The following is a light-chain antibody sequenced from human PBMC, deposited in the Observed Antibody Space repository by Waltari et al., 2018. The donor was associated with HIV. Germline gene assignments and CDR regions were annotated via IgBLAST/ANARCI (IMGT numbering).Light chain of an antibody. Sequence: QSALTQPPSTSGSPGQSVTISCTGTSSDVGGYNSVSWYQQHPGKAPKLIIYEVIKRPSGVPDRFSGSESGNTASLTVSGLQAEDEADYYCSSYAGSDNRVVFGGGTKLTVL. J-gene: IGLJ2*01. CDR3: SSYAGSDNRVV. CDR2: EVI. CDR1: SSDVGGYNS. V-gene: IGLV2-8*01.